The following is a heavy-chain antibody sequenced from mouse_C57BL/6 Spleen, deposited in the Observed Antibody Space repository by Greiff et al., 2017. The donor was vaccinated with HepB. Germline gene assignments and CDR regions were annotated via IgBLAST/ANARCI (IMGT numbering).Heavy chain of an antibody. CDR2: ISYDGSN. CDR1: GYSITSGYY. V-gene: IGHV3-6*01. Sequence: EVQRVESGPGLVKPSQSLSLTCSVTGYSITSGYYWNWIRQFPGNKLEWMGYISYDGSNNYNPSLKNRISITRDTSKNQFFLKLNSVTTEDTATYYCARKVRFFFDYWGQGTTLTVSS. J-gene: IGHJ2*01. D-gene: IGHD1-3*01. CDR3: ARKVRFFFDY.